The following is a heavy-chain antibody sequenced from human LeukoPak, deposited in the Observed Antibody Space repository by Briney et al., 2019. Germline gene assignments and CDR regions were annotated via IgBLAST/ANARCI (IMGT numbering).Heavy chain of an antibody. Sequence: SETLSLTCTVSGGSISSSSYYWGWIRQPPGKGLEWIGSIYYSGSTYYNPSLKSRVTISVDTSKNQFSLKLSSVTAADTAVYYCAKATGGSPNDAFDIWGQGTMVTVSS. V-gene: IGHV4-39*01. J-gene: IGHJ3*02. CDR3: AKATGGSPNDAFDI. D-gene: IGHD2-15*01. CDR2: IYYSGST. CDR1: GGSISSSSYY.